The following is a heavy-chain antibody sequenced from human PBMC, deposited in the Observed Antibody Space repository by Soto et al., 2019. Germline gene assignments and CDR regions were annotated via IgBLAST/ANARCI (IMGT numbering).Heavy chain of an antibody. J-gene: IGHJ4*02. CDR2: IIPIFGTA. CDR1: GGTFSSYA. Sequence: SVKVSCKASGGTFSSYAISWVRQAPGQGLEWMGGIIPIFGTANYAQKFQGRVTITADESTSTAYMELSSLRSEDTAVYYCAREGTLAKYSSSWYPLDYWGQGTLVTVYS. CDR3: AREGTLAKYSSSWYPLDY. V-gene: IGHV1-69*13. D-gene: IGHD6-13*01.